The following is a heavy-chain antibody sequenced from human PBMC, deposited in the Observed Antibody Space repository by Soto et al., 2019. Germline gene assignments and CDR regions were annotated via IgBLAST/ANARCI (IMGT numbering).Heavy chain of an antibody. CDR1: GYTFTSYG. CDR2: ISTYNGNT. D-gene: IGHD2-2*02. CDR3: ASVASPGYCSGISCYTDY. J-gene: IGHJ4*02. Sequence: QVQLVQSGAEVKKPGASVKVSCKASGYTFTSYGISWVRQAPGQGLEWMGWISTYNGNTNYAQKLQGRVTMTTDTSTSTAYMELRSLRSDDTAVYYCASVASPGYCSGISCYTDYWGQGTLVTVSS. V-gene: IGHV1-18*01.